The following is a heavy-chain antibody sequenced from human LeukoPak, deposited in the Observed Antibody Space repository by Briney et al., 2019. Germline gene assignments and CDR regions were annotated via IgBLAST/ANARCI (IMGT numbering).Heavy chain of an antibody. J-gene: IGHJ3*02. Sequence: SETLSLTCTVSGGSIRSYYWGWIRQSPGKGLEWIGYIYYSGSTNYNPSLKTRVTISVDTSKNQFSLKLSSVTAADTAVYYCARDMESGSTRGRAFNIWGQGTMVTVSS. CDR1: GGSIRSYY. D-gene: IGHD1-26*01. V-gene: IGHV4-59*01. CDR3: ARDMESGSTRGRAFNI. CDR2: IYYSGST.